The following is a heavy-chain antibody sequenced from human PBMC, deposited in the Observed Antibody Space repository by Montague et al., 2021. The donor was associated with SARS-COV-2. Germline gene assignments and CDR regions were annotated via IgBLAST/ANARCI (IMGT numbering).Heavy chain of an antibody. J-gene: IGHJ3*02. CDR2: VNHSGSS. D-gene: IGHD2-21*02. CDR1: GGSFNDYY. V-gene: IGHV4-34*01. Sequence: SETLSLTCAVYGGSFNDYYWTWIRQPPGKGLEWIGEVNHSGSSNYNPSLKSRVTISADKSKNQFSLRVTSVTAADTAVYYCARRTWGDSGVFDIWGRGTKVIVSS. CDR3: ARRTWGDSGVFDI.